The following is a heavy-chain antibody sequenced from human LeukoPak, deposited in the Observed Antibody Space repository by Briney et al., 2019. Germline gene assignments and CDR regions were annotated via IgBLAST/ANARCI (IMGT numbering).Heavy chain of an antibody. V-gene: IGHV5-51*01. D-gene: IGHD3-3*01. CDR1: GYSFDDNW. CDR2: IYPGDSDT. CDR3: ARGYYDFWSGSYIGSLFFDY. Sequence: GESPKISRQGSGYSFDDNWLGWVRQMPGKGLELMGIIYPGDSDTKYRPSFEGQVTISADSSISAAFLQWYSLRASDTAMYYCARGYYDFWSGSYIGSLFFDYWGQGTLVTVSS. J-gene: IGHJ4*02.